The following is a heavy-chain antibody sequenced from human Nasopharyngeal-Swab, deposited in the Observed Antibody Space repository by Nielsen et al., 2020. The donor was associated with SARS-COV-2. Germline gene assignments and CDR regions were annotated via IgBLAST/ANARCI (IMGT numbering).Heavy chain of an antibody. V-gene: IGHV3-7*01. Sequence: GGSLRLSCAASAFTFSNYWMSWVRPAPGKGLEWVANIKQDGSEIYYVDSLKGRFTISRDNAKNPLYLQMNSLRAEDTAVYYCARLKYDFWNGPPEDYWGQGTLVTVSS. CDR1: AFTFSNYW. D-gene: IGHD3-3*01. J-gene: IGHJ4*02. CDR3: ARLKYDFWNGPPEDY. CDR2: IKQDGSEI.